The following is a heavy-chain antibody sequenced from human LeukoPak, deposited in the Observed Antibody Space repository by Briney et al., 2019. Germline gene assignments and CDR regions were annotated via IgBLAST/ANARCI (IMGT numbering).Heavy chain of an antibody. CDR1: GFTFRDYY. CDR2: ISSSGSTI. V-gene: IGHV3-11*01. Sequence: PGGSLRLSCAASGFTFRDYYMSWIRQAPGKGLEWVSYISSSGSTIYYADSVKGRFTVSRDNAKNSLYLQMNSLRAEDTAVYYCARERGKYSSSWYYFDYWGQGTLVTVSS. D-gene: IGHD6-13*01. J-gene: IGHJ4*02. CDR3: ARERGKYSSSWYYFDY.